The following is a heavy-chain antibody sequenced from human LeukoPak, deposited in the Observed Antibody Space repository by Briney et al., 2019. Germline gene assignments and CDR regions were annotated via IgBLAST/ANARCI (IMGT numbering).Heavy chain of an antibody. CDR3: ARDQRMVATNYYYGMDV. V-gene: IGHV4-34*01. J-gene: IGHJ6*02. CDR2: INHSGST. D-gene: IGHD5-12*01. Sequence: PSETLSLTCAVYGGSFSGYYWSWIRQPPGKGLEWIGEINHSGSTNYNPSLKSRVTISVDTSKNQFSLKLSSVTAADTAVYYCARDQRMVATNYYYGMDVWGQGTTVTVSS. CDR1: GGSFSGYY.